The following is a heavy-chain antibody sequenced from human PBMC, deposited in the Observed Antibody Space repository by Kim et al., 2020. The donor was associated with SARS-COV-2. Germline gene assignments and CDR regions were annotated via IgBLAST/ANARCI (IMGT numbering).Heavy chain of an antibody. Sequence: ASVKVSCKASGYTFTGYYMHWVRQAPGQGLEWMGRINPNSGGTNYAQKFQGRVTMTRDTSISTAYMELSRLRSDDTAVYYCACLTYYDFWSGYYNYYGMDVWGQGTTVTVSS. J-gene: IGHJ6*02. V-gene: IGHV1-2*06. D-gene: IGHD3-3*01. CDR3: ACLTYYDFWSGYYNYYGMDV. CDR2: INPNSGGT. CDR1: GYTFTGYY.